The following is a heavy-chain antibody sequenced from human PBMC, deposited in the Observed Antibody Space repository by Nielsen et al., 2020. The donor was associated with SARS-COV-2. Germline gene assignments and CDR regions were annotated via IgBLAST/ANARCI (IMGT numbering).Heavy chain of an antibody. Sequence: GESLKISCAASGFTFDDYGMSWVRQAPGKGLEWVSGINWNGGSTGYADSVKGRFTISRDNAKNSLYLQMNSLRAEDTALYHCAVIVGAWSGAFDIWGQGTMVTVSS. CDR1: GFTFDDYG. D-gene: IGHD1-26*01. J-gene: IGHJ3*02. CDR3: AVIVGAWSGAFDI. CDR2: INWNGGST. V-gene: IGHV3-20*01.